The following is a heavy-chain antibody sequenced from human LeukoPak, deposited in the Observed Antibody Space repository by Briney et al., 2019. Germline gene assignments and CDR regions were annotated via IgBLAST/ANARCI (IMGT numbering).Heavy chain of an antibody. CDR2: ITSSSSSI. D-gene: IGHD5-12*01. J-gene: IGHJ4*02. CDR3: ARDRPESGYDNDY. Sequence: GGSLRLSCTASGFTFSSYSMNWVRQAPGKRLEWLSYITSSSSSIFYAASVKGRFTISRDNAKSSLYLQMNSLRVEDTAVYYCARDRPESGYDNDYWGQGTLVTVSS. V-gene: IGHV3-48*04. CDR1: GFTFSSYS.